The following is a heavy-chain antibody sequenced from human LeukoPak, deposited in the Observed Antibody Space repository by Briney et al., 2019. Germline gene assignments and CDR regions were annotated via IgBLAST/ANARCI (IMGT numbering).Heavy chain of an antibody. J-gene: IGHJ5*02. V-gene: IGHV1-2*02. CDR3: ARVPYSSSWYSRNNWFDP. CDR1: GSTFPGYY. CDR2: INPNSGGT. Sequence: ASVKVSCKASGSTFPGYYMPWVRQAPGQGLEWMGWINPNSGGTNYAQKFQGRVTMTRDTSISTAYMELSRLRSDDTAVYYCARVPYSSSWYSRNNWFDPWGQGTLVTVSS. D-gene: IGHD6-13*01.